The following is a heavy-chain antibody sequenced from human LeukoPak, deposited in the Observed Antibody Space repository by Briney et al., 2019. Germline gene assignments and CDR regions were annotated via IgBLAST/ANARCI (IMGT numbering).Heavy chain of an antibody. J-gene: IGHJ4*02. Sequence: GGSLRLSCAASGFSFSDHYMNWIRQSPGKGLEWVSYISSSGTTIYYADSVKGRFTISRDNAKNSLYLQMNSLRAEDTAVYYCALYYYDSSGYSHSDYWGQGTLVTVSS. CDR1: GFSFSDHY. V-gene: IGHV3-11*04. CDR2: ISSSGTTI. CDR3: ALYYYDSSGYSHSDY. D-gene: IGHD3-22*01.